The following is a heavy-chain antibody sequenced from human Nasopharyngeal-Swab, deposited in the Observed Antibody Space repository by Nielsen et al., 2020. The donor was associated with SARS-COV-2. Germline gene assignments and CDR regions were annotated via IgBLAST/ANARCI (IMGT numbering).Heavy chain of an antibody. V-gene: IGHV4-59*01. J-gene: IGHJ4*02. CDR3: ARVRGTIFGVVTAPGYFDY. CDR2: IYYSGST. CDR1: GGSISSYY. Sequence: SETLSLTCTVSGGSISSYYWSWIRQPPGKGLEWIGYIYYSGSTNYNPSLKSRVTISVDTSKNHFSLKLSSVTAADTAVYYCARVRGTIFGVVTAPGYFDYWGQGTLVTVSS. D-gene: IGHD3-3*01.